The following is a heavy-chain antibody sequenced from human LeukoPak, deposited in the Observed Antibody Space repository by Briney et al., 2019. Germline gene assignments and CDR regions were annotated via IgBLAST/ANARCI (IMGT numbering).Heavy chain of an antibody. J-gene: IGHJ4*02. Sequence: GGSLRLSCTASKFTFSNYGMQWVRQAPGKGLEWVAVVSSDGGTKYYADSVKGRFTISRDNSKNTLYLQMNSLRAEDTAVYYCAKDLRDSSGWSGDYWGQGTLVTVSS. V-gene: IGHV3-30*18. CDR2: VSSDGGTK. CDR1: KFTFSNYG. CDR3: AKDLRDSSGWSGDY. D-gene: IGHD6-19*01.